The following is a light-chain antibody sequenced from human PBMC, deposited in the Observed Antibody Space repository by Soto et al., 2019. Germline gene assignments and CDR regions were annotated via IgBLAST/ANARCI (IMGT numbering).Light chain of an antibody. CDR2: DVS. CDR1: SSDVGGYNF. J-gene: IGLJ1*01. CDR3: SSYTSSYTYV. Sequence: QSALTQPASVSGSPGQSVTISCAGTSSDVGGYNFVSWYQQHPGKAPQLMIYDVSSRPSGVSNRFSGSKSGNTASLTISGPQAEDGADYYCSSYTSSYTYVFGTGTKVTVL. V-gene: IGLV2-14*03.